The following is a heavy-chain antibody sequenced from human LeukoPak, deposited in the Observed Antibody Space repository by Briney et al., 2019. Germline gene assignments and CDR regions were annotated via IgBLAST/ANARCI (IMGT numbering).Heavy chain of an antibody. CDR2: IKQDGSEK. V-gene: IGHV3-7*01. Sequence: GGSLRLSCAASGFSSSNYRMSWVRQAPGKGLEWVANIKQDGSEKYYLDSVKGRFTISRDNAKNSLYLQMNSLRAEDTAVYYCARVQHEWIMDYWGQGTLVTVSS. D-gene: IGHD5-12*01. CDR1: GFSSSNYR. CDR3: ARVQHEWIMDY. J-gene: IGHJ4*02.